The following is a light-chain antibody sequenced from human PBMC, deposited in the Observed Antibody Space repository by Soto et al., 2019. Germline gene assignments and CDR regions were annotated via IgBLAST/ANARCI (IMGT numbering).Light chain of an antibody. J-gene: IGKJ4*01. Sequence: DIQMTQSPSTLSASVGDRVTITCRASQSISSWLAWYQQKSGKAPNVLIYKASTLATGVPSRFSGSGSGTEITLTISSLQPDDFATYYCQQYDSYSTFGGGTKVEIK. CDR2: KAS. CDR1: QSISSW. V-gene: IGKV1-5*03. CDR3: QQYDSYST.